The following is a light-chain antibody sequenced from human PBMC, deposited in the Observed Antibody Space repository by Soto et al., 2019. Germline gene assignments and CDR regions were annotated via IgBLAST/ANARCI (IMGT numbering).Light chain of an antibody. Sequence: EIVMTQSPATLSVSPGERATLSCRASQSVSSDLAWYQQKPGQAPRLLIYETSTRATGVPARFSGSGSGTEFTLAISSLQSEDFAVYYCQQYNKWPVTFGGGTKVEIK. CDR2: ETS. CDR3: QQYNKWPVT. J-gene: IGKJ4*01. CDR1: QSVSSD. V-gene: IGKV3-15*01.